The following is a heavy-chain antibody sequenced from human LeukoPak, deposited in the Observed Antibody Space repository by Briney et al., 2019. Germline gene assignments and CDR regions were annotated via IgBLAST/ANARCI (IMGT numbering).Heavy chain of an antibody. J-gene: IGHJ4*02. CDR2: INPSGGST. CDR3: ARSVYNAAGFDY. CDR1: GYTFTSYY. V-gene: IGHV1-46*01. Sequence: ASVKASCKASGYTFTSYYMHWVRQAPGQGLEWMGMINPSGGSTSYAQKFQDRVTMTRDTSTSTVYMELSSLTSEDTAVYYCARSVYNAAGFDYWGQGTLITVSS. D-gene: IGHD5-24*01.